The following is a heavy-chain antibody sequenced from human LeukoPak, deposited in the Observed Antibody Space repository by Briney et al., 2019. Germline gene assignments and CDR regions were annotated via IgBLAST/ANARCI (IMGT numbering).Heavy chain of an antibody. CDR2: ISSSGSTI. J-gene: IGHJ6*02. CDR1: GFTFSSYE. Sequence: GGSLRLSCAASGFTFSSYEMNWVRQAPGKGLEWVSYISSSGSTIYYADSVKGRFTISRDNAKNLLYLQMNSLRAEDTAVYYCARGKTTYYYYGMDVWGQGTTVTVSS. D-gene: IGHD4-17*01. V-gene: IGHV3-48*03. CDR3: ARGKTTYYYYGMDV.